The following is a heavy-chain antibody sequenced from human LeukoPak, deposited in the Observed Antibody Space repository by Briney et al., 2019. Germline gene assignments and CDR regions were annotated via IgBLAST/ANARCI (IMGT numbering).Heavy chain of an antibody. Sequence: GGSLRLSCAASGFTFSSYSMDWVRQAPGRGLEWVSSISSSSSYIYYADSVKGRFTISRDNAKNSLYLQMNSLRAEDTAVYYCAGERGIAVAGTDYWGQGTLVTVSS. CDR3: AGERGIAVAGTDY. CDR2: ISSSSSYI. CDR1: GFTFSSYS. D-gene: IGHD6-13*01. J-gene: IGHJ4*02. V-gene: IGHV3-21*01.